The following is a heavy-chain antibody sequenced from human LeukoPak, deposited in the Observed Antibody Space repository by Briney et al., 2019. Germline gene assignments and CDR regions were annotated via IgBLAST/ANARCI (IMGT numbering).Heavy chain of an antibody. J-gene: IGHJ4*02. CDR1: GFTFSSYG. D-gene: IGHD3-10*01. CDR2: IRYDGSNK. Sequence: GGSLRLSCAASGFTFSSYGMHWVRQAPGKGLEWVAFIRYDGSNKYYADSVKGRFTISRDNSKNTLYLQMNSLRAEDTAVYYCAKGPITMVRGVIEYWGQGTLVTVSS. CDR3: AKGPITMVRGVIEY. V-gene: IGHV3-30*02.